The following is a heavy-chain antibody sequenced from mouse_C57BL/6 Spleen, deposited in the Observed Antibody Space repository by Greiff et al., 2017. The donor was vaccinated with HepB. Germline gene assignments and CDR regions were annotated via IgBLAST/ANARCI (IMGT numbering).Heavy chain of an antibody. D-gene: IGHD1-1*01. CDR3: ARSIIYYYGSSPHYYAMDY. CDR1: GYTFTDYN. Sequence: EVQLQQSGPELVKPGASVKMSCKASGYTFTDYNMHWVKQSHGKSLEWIGYINPNNGGTSYNQKFKGKATLTVNKSSSTAYMELRSLTSEDSAVYYCARSIIYYYGSSPHYYAMDYWGQGTSVTVSS. V-gene: IGHV1-22*01. J-gene: IGHJ4*01. CDR2: INPNNGGT.